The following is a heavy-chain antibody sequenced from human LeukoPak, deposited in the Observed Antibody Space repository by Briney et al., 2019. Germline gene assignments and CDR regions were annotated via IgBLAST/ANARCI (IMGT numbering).Heavy chain of an antibody. CDR3: AKDVRVVRGVIIHYYFDY. J-gene: IGHJ4*02. CDR1: GFTFSSYA. CDR2: ISGSGGST. D-gene: IGHD3-10*01. Sequence: GGSLRLSCAASGFTFSSYAMSWVRQAPGKGLEWVSAISGSGGSTYYADSVKGRFTISRDNSKNTAYLQMNSLRAEDTAVYYCAKDVRVVRGVIIHYYFDYWGQGTLVTVSS. V-gene: IGHV3-23*01.